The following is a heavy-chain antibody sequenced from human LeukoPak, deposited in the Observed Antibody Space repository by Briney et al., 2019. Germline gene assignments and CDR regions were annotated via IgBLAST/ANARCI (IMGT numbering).Heavy chain of an antibody. CDR1: GASVSNNIYY. V-gene: IGHV4-61*01. J-gene: IGHJ4*02. D-gene: IGHD3-9*01. CDR3: TRIRRAGRDLTGLDDY. CDR2: IDYGGSA. Sequence: PSETLSLTCTVSGASVSNNIYYWNWIRQPPGKGLEWIGYIDYGGSANYNPSLKSRATISLDTSKDQFSLKLTSVTAADTAVYYCTRIRRAGRDLTGLDDYWGQGTLVTVSS.